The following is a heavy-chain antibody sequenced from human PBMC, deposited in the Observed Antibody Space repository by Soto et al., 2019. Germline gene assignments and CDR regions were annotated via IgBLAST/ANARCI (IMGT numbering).Heavy chain of an antibody. CDR3: ARDDHGGNSLYY. J-gene: IGHJ4*02. Sequence: QVQLVESGGGVVQPGRSLRLSCAASGFTFSSYAMHWVRQAPGKGLEWVALISYDGSNKYYADSVKGRFTISRDNSKNTLYLQMNSLRGEDTAVYYCARDDHGGNSLYYWGQGTLVTVSS. V-gene: IGHV3-30-3*01. CDR1: GFTFSSYA. D-gene: IGHD4-17*01. CDR2: ISYDGSNK.